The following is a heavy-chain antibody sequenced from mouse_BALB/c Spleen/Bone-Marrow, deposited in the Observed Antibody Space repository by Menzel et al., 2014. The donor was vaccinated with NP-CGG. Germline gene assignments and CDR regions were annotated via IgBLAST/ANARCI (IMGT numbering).Heavy chain of an antibody. V-gene: IGHV5-6-4*01. CDR3: TRDDYDGAWFAY. CDR1: GFTFSSYT. J-gene: IGHJ3*01. Sequence: EVQLQESGGGLVKPGGSLKLSCAASGFTFSSYTMSWVHQTPEKRLEWVATTSSGGSYTYYPDSVKGRFTISRDNAKNTLYLQMSSLKSEDTAMYYCTRDDYDGAWFAYWGQGTLVTVSA. D-gene: IGHD2-4*01. CDR2: TSSGGSYT.